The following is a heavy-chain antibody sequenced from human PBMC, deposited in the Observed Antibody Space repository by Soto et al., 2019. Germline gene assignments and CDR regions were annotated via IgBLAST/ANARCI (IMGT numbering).Heavy chain of an antibody. CDR3: ARGLYYGSGKDHYYGMDV. J-gene: IGHJ6*02. Sequence: ASVKVSCKASGGTFSSYAISWVRQAPGQGLEWMGGIIPIFGTANYAQKFQGRVTITADESTSTAYMELSSLRSEDTAVYYCARGLYYGSGKDHYYGMDVWGQGTTVTAP. D-gene: IGHD3-10*01. CDR1: GGTFSSYA. V-gene: IGHV1-69*13. CDR2: IIPIFGTA.